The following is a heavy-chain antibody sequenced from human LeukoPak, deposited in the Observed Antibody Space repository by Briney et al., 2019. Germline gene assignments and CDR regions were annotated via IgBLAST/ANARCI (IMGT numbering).Heavy chain of an antibody. J-gene: IGHJ5*02. CDR3: ARSQWNPGKTTQTT. CDR2: IGWDGTNI. Sequence: AGGSLRLSCAASGFTFDRHTMHWVRQPPGKGPEWVSLIGWDGTNIDYADSVKGRFTISRDNAKNSLYLQMNSLRAEDTAVYYCARSQWNPGKTTQTTWGQGTLVTVSS. D-gene: IGHD1-1*01. V-gene: IGHV3-43*01. CDR1: GFTFDRHT.